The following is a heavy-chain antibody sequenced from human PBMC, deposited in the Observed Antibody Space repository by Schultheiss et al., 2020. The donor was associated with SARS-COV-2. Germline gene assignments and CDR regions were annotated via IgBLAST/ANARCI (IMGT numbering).Heavy chain of an antibody. J-gene: IGHJ3*02. CDR2: IYHSGNT. CDR3: ARGRPPPLKQYYDYVWGSYSAFDI. Sequence: SETLSLTCTVSGDSISSTTNWWSWVRQPPGKGLEWIGEIYHSGNTNYNPSLDGRVTISLDKSQNQFSLKLSSVTAADTAVYYCARGRPPPLKQYYDYVWGSYSAFDIWGQGTMVTVSS. CDR1: GDSISSTTNW. V-gene: IGHV4-4*02. D-gene: IGHD3-16*01.